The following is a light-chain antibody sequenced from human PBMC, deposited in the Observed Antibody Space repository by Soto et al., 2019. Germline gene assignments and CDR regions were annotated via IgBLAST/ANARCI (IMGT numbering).Light chain of an antibody. V-gene: IGLV2-8*01. J-gene: IGLJ2*01. CDR3: SSFAGGGNPVL. CDR1: SSDDGGYNY. Sequence: QSALTQPPSASGSLGQSVTISCTGTSSDDGGYNYVSWHQQHPGKAPKVMNYEVTKRPPGVPDRFSGSKSVNTASLTVSGLKAEDEADYYCSSFAGGGNPVLLGGGTKGTVL. CDR2: EVT.